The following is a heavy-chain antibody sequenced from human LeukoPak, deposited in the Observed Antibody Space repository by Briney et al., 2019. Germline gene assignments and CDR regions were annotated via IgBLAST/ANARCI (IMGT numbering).Heavy chain of an antibody. Sequence: GGSLRLSCAASGFTFSSYSMNWVRQAPGKGLEWVSSISSSSSYIYYADSVKGRFTISRDNAKNSLYLQMNSLRAEDTAVYYCARGVGGYCSSTSCSDAFDIWGQGTMVTVSS. J-gene: IGHJ3*02. D-gene: IGHD2-2*01. CDR1: GFTFSSYS. CDR3: ARGVGGYCSSTSCSDAFDI. V-gene: IGHV3-21*01. CDR2: ISSSSSYI.